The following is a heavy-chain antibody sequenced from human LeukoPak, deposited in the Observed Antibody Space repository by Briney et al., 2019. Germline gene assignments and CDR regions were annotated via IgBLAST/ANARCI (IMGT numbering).Heavy chain of an antibody. D-gene: IGHD4-11*01. J-gene: IGHJ4*02. Sequence: SETLSLTCTVSGGSISSGGYYWSWIRQPPGKGLEWIGYIYHSGSTYYNPSLKSRVTISVDRSKNQFSLKLSSVTAADTAVYYCAREGLDMTTVTTGAFDYWGQGTLVTVSS. CDR3: AREGLDMTTVTTGAFDY. CDR1: GGSISSGGYY. CDR2: IYHSGST. V-gene: IGHV4-30-2*01.